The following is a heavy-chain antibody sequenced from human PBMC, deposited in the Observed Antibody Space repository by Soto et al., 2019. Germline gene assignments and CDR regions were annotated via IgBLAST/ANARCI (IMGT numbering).Heavy chain of an antibody. CDR1: RFTFSSYD. CDR3: ARAIGPTLFDY. Sequence: VGSLRLSCSASRFTFSSYDMHWVRQGPGKGLEWVSAIGTAGDTNYAGSVKGRFTISRENAKNSLYLQMNSLRAGDTAIYFCARAIGPTLFDYWGQGTLVTVSS. D-gene: IGHD3-22*01. J-gene: IGHJ4*02. CDR2: IGTAGDT. V-gene: IGHV3-13*04.